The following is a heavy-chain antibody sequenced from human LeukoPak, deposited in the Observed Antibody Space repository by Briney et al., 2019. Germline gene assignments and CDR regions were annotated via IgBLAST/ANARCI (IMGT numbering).Heavy chain of an antibody. V-gene: IGHV1-2*02. CDR3: ARVDTAMASPDY. CDR1: GYPFTGYY. CDR2: INPNSGGT. Sequence: ASVKVSCKASGYPFTGYYMHWVRQAPGQGLEWMGWINPNSGGTNYAQKFQGRVTMTRDTSISTAYMELSRLRSDDTAVYYCARVDTAMASPDYWGQGTLVTVSS. D-gene: IGHD5-18*01. J-gene: IGHJ4*02.